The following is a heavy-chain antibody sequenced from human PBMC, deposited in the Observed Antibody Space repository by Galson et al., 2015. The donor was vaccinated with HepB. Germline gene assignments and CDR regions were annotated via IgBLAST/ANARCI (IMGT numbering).Heavy chain of an antibody. CDR3: TASSAAVAGQIDY. J-gene: IGHJ4*02. CDR2: IIPIFGTS. D-gene: IGHD6-19*01. CDR1: GGTFNTYA. V-gene: IGHV1-69*13. Sequence: SVKVSCKASGGTFNTYAISWVRQAPGQGLEWMGGIIPIFGTSNYAQKFQGRVTITADESTSTAYMELSSLRSEDTAVYYCTASSAAVAGQIDYWGQGTLVTVSS.